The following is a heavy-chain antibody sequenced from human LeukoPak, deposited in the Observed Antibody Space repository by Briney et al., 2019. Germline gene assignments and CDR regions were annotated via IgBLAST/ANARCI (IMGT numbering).Heavy chain of an antibody. CDR2: INHSGST. D-gene: IGHD1-1*01. V-gene: IGHV4-34*01. J-gene: IGHJ5*02. Sequence: PSETLSLTCAVYGGSFSGYYWSWIRQPPGKGLEWIEEINHSGSTNYNPSLKSRVTISVDTSKNQFSLKLSSVTAADTAVYYCARGKAGTNWFDPWGQGTLVTVSS. CDR1: GGSFSGYY. CDR3: ARGKAGTNWFDP.